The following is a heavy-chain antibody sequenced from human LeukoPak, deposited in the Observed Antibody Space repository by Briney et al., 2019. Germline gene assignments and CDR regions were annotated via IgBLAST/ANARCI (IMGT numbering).Heavy chain of an antibody. CDR1: GFTFSRYA. CDR3: TTENGITMVRGVIITPRYFDY. Sequence: GGPLRLSCSASGFTFSRYAMGWVRQAPGKGLEWVGRIKSKTDGGTTDYAAPVKGRFTISRDDSKNTLYLQMNSLKTEDTAVYYCTTENGITMVRGVIITPRYFDYWGQGTLVTVSS. CDR2: IKSKTDGGTT. J-gene: IGHJ4*02. D-gene: IGHD3-10*01. V-gene: IGHV3-15*01.